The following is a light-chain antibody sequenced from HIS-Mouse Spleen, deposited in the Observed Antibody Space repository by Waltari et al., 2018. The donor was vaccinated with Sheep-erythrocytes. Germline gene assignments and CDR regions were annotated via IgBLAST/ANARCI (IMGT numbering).Light chain of an antibody. J-gene: IGLJ3*02. Sequence: QSALTQPASVSGSPGQSITISCTGTSRDVGSYNLVSLYHQHPGKAPKLMIYEGSKRPSGVSNRFSGSKSGNTASLTISGLQAEDEADYYCCSYAGSSTPWVFGGGTKLTVL. V-gene: IGLV2-23*01. CDR2: EGS. CDR1: SRDVGSYNL. CDR3: CSYAGSSTPWV.